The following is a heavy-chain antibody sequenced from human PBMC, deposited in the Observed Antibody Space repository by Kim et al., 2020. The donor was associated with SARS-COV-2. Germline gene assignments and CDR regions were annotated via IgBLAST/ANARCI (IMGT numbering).Heavy chain of an antibody. CDR3: ARDSYGSGSYYNVLY. Sequence: GGSLRLSCAASGFTFSSYSMNWVRQTPGKGLEWISYISSSSTTIYYADSVKGRFTISRDNAKKSLYLQMNSLRAEDTAVYYCARDSYGSGSYYNVLYWGQGTLVTVSS. V-gene: IGHV3-48*04. J-gene: IGHJ4*02. CDR2: ISSSSTTI. CDR1: GFTFSSYS. D-gene: IGHD3-10*01.